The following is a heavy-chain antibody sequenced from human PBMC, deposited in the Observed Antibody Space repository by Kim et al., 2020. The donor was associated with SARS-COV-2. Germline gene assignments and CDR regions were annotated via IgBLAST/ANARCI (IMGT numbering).Heavy chain of an antibody. CDR1: GFTFSSYA. CDR2: IGGGGVTT. D-gene: IGHD6-13*01. J-gene: IGHJ5*01. V-gene: IGHV3-23*01. CDR3: AKGGRVWMVPYDS. Sequence: GGSLRLSCAASGFTFSSYAMSWVRQAPGKGLEWVSTIGGGGVTTYYADSVKGRFTISRDNSKNKVYLQMNSLRAEDTAVYYCAKGGRVWMVPYDSWGQGTLVTVSS.